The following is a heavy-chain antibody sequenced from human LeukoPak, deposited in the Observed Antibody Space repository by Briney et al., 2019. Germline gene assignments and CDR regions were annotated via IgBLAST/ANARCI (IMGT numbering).Heavy chain of an antibody. CDR3: ARDLNRAAAFDI. V-gene: IGHV4-31*02. D-gene: IGHD2/OR15-2a*01. CDR2: IYYSVST. Sequence: SWVRQHPGKGLGWIGYIYYSVSTYYNPSLKSRVTISVDTSKNQFSLKLSSVTAADTAVYYCARDLNRAAAFDIWGQGTMVTVSS. J-gene: IGHJ3*02.